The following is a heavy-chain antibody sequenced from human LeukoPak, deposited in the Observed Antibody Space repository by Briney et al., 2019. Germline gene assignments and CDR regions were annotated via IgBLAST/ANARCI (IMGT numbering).Heavy chain of an antibody. V-gene: IGHV4-38-2*02. D-gene: IGHD1-26*01. CDR1: GYSISSGYY. CDR3: ARVERIDLVGY. J-gene: IGHJ4*02. CDR2: IYHSGST. Sequence: SETLSLTCTVSGYSISSGYYWGWIRQPPGKGLEWIGSIYHSGSTYYNPSLKSRVTISVDTSKNQFPLKLSSVTAADTAVYYCARVERIDLVGYWGQGTLVTVSS.